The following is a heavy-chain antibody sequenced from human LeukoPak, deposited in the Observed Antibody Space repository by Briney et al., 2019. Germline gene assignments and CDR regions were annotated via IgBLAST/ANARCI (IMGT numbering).Heavy chain of an antibody. Sequence: SETLSLTCTVSGYSISSGYYWGWIRQPPGKGLEWIGSIHYSGSTYYNPSLQSRVTISIDTSKNQFSLKLRFVTAADTAVYYCARVRCSGGSCPYYYYYYYMDVWGKGTTVTVSS. V-gene: IGHV4-38-2*02. CDR3: ARVRCSGGSCPYYYYYYYMDV. CDR1: GYSISSGYY. CDR2: IHYSGST. J-gene: IGHJ6*03. D-gene: IGHD2-15*01.